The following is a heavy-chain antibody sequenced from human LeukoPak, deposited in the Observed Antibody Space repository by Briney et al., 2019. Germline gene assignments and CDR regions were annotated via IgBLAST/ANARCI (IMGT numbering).Heavy chain of an antibody. CDR1: GYTLTELS. J-gene: IGHJ4*02. CDR3: ARVVPAESNFDY. D-gene: IGHD5/OR15-5a*01. V-gene: IGHV1-24*01. Sequence: ASVKVSCKVSGYTLTELSMHWVRQAPGKGLEWMGGFDPEDGETVYAQKFQGRVTMTRDTSTSTVYMELSSLRSEDTAVYYCARVVPAESNFDYWGQGTLVTVSS. CDR2: FDPEDGET.